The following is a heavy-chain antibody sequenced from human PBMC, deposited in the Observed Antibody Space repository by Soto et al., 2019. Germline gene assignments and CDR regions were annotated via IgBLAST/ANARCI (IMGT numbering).Heavy chain of an antibody. Sequence: QVQLVESGGGVVQPGRSLRLSCAASGFTFSSYAMHWVRQAPGKGLEWVAVISYDGSNKYYADSVKGRFTISRDNSKNTLYLQMNSLRAEDTAVYYCAREYYYYDSSGYYIRYFDYWGQGTLVTVSS. CDR1: GFTFSSYA. CDR2: ISYDGSNK. D-gene: IGHD3-22*01. V-gene: IGHV3-30-3*01. CDR3: AREYYYYDSSGYYIRYFDY. J-gene: IGHJ4*02.